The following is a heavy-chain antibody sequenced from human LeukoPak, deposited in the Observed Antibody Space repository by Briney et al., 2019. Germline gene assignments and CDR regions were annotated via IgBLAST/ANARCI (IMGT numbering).Heavy chain of an antibody. V-gene: IGHV4-34*01. CDR3: ARLWGWLQWSYLYYFDY. J-gene: IGHJ4*02. D-gene: IGHD5-24*01. CDR2: INHSGST. CDR1: GGSFSGYY. Sequence: PSETLSLTCAVYGGSFSGYYWSWIRQPPGKGLEWIGEINHSGSTNYNPSLKSRVTISVDTSKNQFSLKLSSVTAADTAVYYCARLWGWLQWSYLYYFDYWGQGTLVTVSS.